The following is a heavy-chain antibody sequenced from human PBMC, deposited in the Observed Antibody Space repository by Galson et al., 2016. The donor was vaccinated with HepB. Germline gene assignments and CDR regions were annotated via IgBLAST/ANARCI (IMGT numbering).Heavy chain of an antibody. J-gene: IGHJ4*02. CDR1: GDSVSSNSAA. CDR2: TYYRSKWYN. Sequence: CAISGDSVSSNSAAWNWFRQSTSRGLEWLGRTYYRSKWYNDYRLSLKTRININADTSRNEVSLQMNDLKTEDTALYYCTTAPDYWGQGTLVTVSS. CDR3: TTAPDY. V-gene: IGHV6-1*01.